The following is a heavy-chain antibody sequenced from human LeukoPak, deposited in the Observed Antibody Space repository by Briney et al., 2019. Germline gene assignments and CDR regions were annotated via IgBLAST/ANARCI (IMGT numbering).Heavy chain of an antibody. J-gene: IGHJ4*02. CDR2: IYGGGTT. CDR3: ARDPLRRQLVD. CDR1: GFTVSSND. Sequence: GGSLRLSCAASGFTVSSNDMSWVRQAPGKGLEWVSVIYGGGTTYYADSVKGRFTTSRDSSKNTLCLQMNSLRAEDTAVYYCARDPLRRQLVDWGQGTLVTVSS. V-gene: IGHV3-53*01. D-gene: IGHD6-13*01.